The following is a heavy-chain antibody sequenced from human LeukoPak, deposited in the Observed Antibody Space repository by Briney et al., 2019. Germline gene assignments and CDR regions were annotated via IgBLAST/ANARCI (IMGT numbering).Heavy chain of an antibody. J-gene: IGHJ4*02. D-gene: IGHD6-19*01. V-gene: IGHV4-59*08. CDR3: ARGVEQWLVLGYFDY. CDR2: IYYSGST. CDR1: GGSISSYY. Sequence: PSETLSLTCTVSGGSISSYYWSWIRQPPGKGLEWIGYIYYSGSTNYNPSLKSRVTISVDTSKNQFSLKLSSVTAADTAVYYCARGVEQWLVLGYFDYWGQGTLVTVSS.